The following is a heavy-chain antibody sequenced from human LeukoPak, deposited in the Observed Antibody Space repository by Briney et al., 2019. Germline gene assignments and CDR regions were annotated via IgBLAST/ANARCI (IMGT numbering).Heavy chain of an antibody. J-gene: IGHJ5*02. V-gene: IGHV4-34*01. Sequence: SETLSLTCAVYGGSFSGYYWSWIRQPPGKGLEWIGEINHSGSTNYNPSLKSRVTISVDTSKNQFSLKLSSVTAADTAVYYCARAPNLGYCSGGSCYSGNWFDPWGQGTLVTDSS. CDR3: ARAPNLGYCSGGSCYSGNWFDP. CDR1: GGSFSGYY. D-gene: IGHD2-15*01. CDR2: INHSGST.